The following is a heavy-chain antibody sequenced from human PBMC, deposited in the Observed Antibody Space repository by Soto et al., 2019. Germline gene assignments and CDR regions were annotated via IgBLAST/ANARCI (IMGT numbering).Heavy chain of an antibody. J-gene: IGHJ3*02. CDR2: ISGSGGSK. V-gene: IGHV3-23*01. CDR1: GFTFSSYA. D-gene: IGHD2-15*01. CDR3: AKDLDCRGGSCEHDAFDI. Sequence: EVQLLESGGGLVQPGGSLRLSCAASGFTFSSYAMSWVRQAPGKGLEWVSAISGSGGSKYYADSVNGRFTISRDNSKNTLYLQMNSLRSEDTAVYYCAKDLDCRGGSCEHDAFDIWGQGTMVTVSS.